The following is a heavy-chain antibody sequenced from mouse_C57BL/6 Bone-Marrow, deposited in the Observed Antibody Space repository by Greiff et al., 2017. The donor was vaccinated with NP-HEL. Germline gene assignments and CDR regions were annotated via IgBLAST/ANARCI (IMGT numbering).Heavy chain of an antibody. D-gene: IGHD1-3*01. J-gene: IGHJ4*01. CDR2: ISYDGSN. Sequence: EVQLQQSGPGLVKPSQSLSLTCSVTGYSITSGYYWNWIRQFPGNKLEWMGYISYDGSNNYNPSLKNRISITRDTSKNQFFLKLNAVTTEDTATYYCAREGGRERDPLKNYYAMDYWGQGTSVTVSS. CDR1: GYSITSGYY. CDR3: AREGGRERDPLKNYYAMDY. V-gene: IGHV3-6*01.